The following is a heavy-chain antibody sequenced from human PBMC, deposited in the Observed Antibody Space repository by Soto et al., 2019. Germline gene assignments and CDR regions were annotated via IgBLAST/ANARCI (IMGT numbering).Heavy chain of an antibody. J-gene: IGHJ6*02. V-gene: IGHV1-2*04. CDR3: ARESLKGNYVFWSGYLLSYGRDV. D-gene: IGHD3-3*01. CDR2: INPNSGGT. Sequence: ASVKVSCKASGGTFSSYAISWVRQAPGQGLEWMGWINPNSGGTNYAQKFQGWVTMTRDTSISTAYMELSRLRSDDTAVYYCARESLKGNYVFWSGYLLSYGRDVWAQGPTFTVS. CDR1: GGTFSSYA.